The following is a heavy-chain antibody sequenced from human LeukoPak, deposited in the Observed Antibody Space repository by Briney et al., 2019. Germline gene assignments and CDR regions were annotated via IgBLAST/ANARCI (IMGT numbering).Heavy chain of an antibody. CDR1: GFTFSSYE. Sequence: PGGSLRLSCAASGFTFSSYEMNWVRQAPGKGLEWVSYISSSGSTIYYADSVKGRFTISRDNAKNSLYLQMNSLRAEDTAVYYCGRRRDLVDYWGQGTLVTVSS. J-gene: IGHJ4*02. D-gene: IGHD3-10*01. CDR2: ISSSGSTI. CDR3: GRRRDLVDY. V-gene: IGHV3-48*03.